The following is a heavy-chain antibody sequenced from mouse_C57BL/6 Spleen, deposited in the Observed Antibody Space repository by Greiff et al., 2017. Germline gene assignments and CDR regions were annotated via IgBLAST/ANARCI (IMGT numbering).Heavy chain of an antibody. CDR3: ARSRNGYTDY. Sequence: QVQLKQPGTELVKPGASVKLSCKASGYTFTTYWVHWVKQRPGQGLEWIGNINPSNGGTIYNEKFKSKATLTVDKSSSTAYMQLSSLTSEDSAVYYCARSRNGYTDYWGQGTTLTVSS. CDR2: INPSNGGT. J-gene: IGHJ2*01. V-gene: IGHV1-53*01. CDR1: GYTFTTYW. D-gene: IGHD2-2*01.